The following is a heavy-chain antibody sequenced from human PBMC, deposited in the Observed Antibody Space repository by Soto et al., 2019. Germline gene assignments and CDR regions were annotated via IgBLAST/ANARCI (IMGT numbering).Heavy chain of an antibody. CDR1: GGTFNSYD. J-gene: IGHJ5*02. CDR3: ARLSRPNYYDTSGFFKDNWFDP. D-gene: IGHD3-22*01. CDR2: IIPIVETP. Sequence: QVQLVQSGAEVKKPGSSMKVSCKASGGTFNSYDINWVRQAPGQGLEWMGGIIPIVETPKYAQKFQGRVTITGGESTNRVDMELSSLRSEDTAMYYCARLSRPNYYDTSGFFKDNWFDPWGQGTLVTVSS. V-gene: IGHV1-69*01.